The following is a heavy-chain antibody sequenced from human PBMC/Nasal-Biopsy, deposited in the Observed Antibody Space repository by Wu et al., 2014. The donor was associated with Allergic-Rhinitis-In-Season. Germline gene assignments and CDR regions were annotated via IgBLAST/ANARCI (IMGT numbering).Heavy chain of an antibody. CDR3: ARAAGCGSGLYV. Sequence: HSGSTNYNPSLKSRVTISVDTSKNQFSLKLSSVTAADTAVYYCARAAGCGSGLYVWGQGTTVTVSS. J-gene: IGHJ6*02. V-gene: IGHV4-34*01. D-gene: IGHD3-16*01. CDR2: HSGST.